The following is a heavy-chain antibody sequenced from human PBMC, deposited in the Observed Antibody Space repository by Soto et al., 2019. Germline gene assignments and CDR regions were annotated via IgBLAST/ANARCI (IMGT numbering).Heavy chain of an antibody. CDR2: INAGNGNT. CDR1: GYTFITYA. Sequence: ASVKVSCKASGYTFITYAVHWVRQAPGQRLEWMGWINAGNGNTKYSQKFQGRVTITRDTSASTAYMELSSLRSEDTAVYYCAGVLVVRGALQWFDPWGQGTLVTVSS. J-gene: IGHJ5*02. D-gene: IGHD3-10*01. V-gene: IGHV1-3*01. CDR3: AGVLVVRGALQWFDP.